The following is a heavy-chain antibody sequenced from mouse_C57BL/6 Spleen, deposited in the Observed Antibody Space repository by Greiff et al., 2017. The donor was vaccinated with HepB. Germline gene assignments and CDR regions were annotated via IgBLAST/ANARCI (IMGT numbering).Heavy chain of an antibody. D-gene: IGHD2-4*01. CDR2: IDPETGGT. J-gene: IGHJ4*01. V-gene: IGHV1-15*01. CDR1: GYTFTDYE. CDR3: TRRRVYYDYAFYAMDY. Sequence: VQLQESGAELVRPGASVTLSCKASGYTFTDYEMHWVKQTPVHGLEWIGAIDPETGGTAYNQKFKGKAILTADKSSSTAYMELRSLTSEDSAVYYCTRRRVYYDYAFYAMDYWGQGTSVTVSS.